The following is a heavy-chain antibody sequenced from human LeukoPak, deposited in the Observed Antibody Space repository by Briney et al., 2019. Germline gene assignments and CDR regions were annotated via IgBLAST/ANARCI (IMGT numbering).Heavy chain of an antibody. V-gene: IGHV3-7*01. Sequence: GGSLRLSCAASGFTFSSYWMSWVRQAPGKGLEWVANIKQDGSEKYYVDSVKGRFTISRDNAKNSLYLQMNSLRAEDTAVYYCARVHLSNRRQLASFDYWGQGTLVTVSS. CDR3: ARVHLSNRRQLASFDY. J-gene: IGHJ4*02. CDR1: GFTFSSYW. CDR2: IKQDGSEK. D-gene: IGHD6-6*01.